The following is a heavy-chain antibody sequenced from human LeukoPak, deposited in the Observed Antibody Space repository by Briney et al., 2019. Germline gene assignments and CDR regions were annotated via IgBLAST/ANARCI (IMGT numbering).Heavy chain of an antibody. J-gene: IGHJ5*02. V-gene: IGHV4-59*12. CDR2: IYHSGST. D-gene: IGHD1-20*01. Sequence: SETLSLTCTVSGGSISSYYWSWIRQPAGKGLEWIGYIYHSGSTYYNPSLKSRVTISVDRSKNQFSLKLSSVTAADTAVYYCARVTSMRWFDPWGQGTLVTVSS. CDR1: GGSISSYY. CDR3: ARVTSMRWFDP.